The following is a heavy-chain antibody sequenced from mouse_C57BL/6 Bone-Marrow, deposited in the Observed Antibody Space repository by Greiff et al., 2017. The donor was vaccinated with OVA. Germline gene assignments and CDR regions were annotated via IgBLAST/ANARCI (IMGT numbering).Heavy chain of an antibody. Sequence: EVKLVESGGGLVKPGGSLKLSCAASGFTFSDYGMHWVRQAPEKGLEWVAYISSGSSTIYYADTVKGRFTISRDNAKNTLFLQMTSLRSEDTAMYYCARQGYSNYAYAMDYWGQGTSVTVSS. CDR1: GFTFSDYG. D-gene: IGHD2-5*01. V-gene: IGHV5-17*01. CDR2: ISSGSSTI. CDR3: ARQGYSNYAYAMDY. J-gene: IGHJ4*01.